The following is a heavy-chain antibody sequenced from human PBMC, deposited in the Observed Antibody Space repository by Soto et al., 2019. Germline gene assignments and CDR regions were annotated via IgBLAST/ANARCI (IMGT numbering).Heavy chain of an antibody. D-gene: IGHD6-13*01. Sequence: QVQLVQSGADVKKPGASVKVSCKTSGYTFSGYFMHWLRQAPGQGLEWMGWMNPNSGGTDYAQNFQGRVSMTWDTSISTAYMELSRLRSDDPAIYYCARGYYSSSWRVFDSWGQGTLVTVSS. CDR2: MNPNSGGT. CDR1: GYTFSGYF. V-gene: IGHV1-2*02. CDR3: ARGYYSSSWRVFDS. J-gene: IGHJ4*02.